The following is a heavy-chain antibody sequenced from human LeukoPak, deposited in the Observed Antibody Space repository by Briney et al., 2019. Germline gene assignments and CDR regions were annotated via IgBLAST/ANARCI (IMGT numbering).Heavy chain of an antibody. CDR1: GYTFTSYD. D-gene: IGHD6-6*01. V-gene: IGHV1-8*01. CDR2: MNPNSGNT. CDR3: ARGFRGSSPYYYGMDV. J-gene: IGHJ6*02. Sequence: ASVKVSCKASGYTFTSYDINWVRQATGQGLEWMGRMNPNSGNTGYAQKFQGRVTMTRNTSISTAYMELSSLRSEDTAVYYCARGFRGSSPYYYGMDVWGQGTTVTVSS.